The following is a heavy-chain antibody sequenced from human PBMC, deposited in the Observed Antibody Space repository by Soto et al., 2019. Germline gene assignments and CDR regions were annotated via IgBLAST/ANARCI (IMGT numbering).Heavy chain of an antibody. CDR2: IYSGGST. CDR1: GFTVSSNY. J-gene: IGHJ4*02. CDR3: ARGAPPEYDFWSGYYKYFDY. V-gene: IGHV3-66*01. D-gene: IGHD3-3*01. Sequence: GGSLRLSCAASGFTVSSNYMSWVRQAPGKGLELVSVIYSGGSTYYADSVKGRFTISRDNSKNTLYLQMNSLRAEDTAVYYCARGAPPEYDFWSGYYKYFDYWGQGTLVTVSS.